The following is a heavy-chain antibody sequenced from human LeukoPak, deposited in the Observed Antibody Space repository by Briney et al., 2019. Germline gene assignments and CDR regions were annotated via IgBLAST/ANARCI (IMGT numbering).Heavy chain of an antibody. Sequence: GGSLRLSCAASGFTFSSYAMHWVRQAPGKGLEWVAVISYDGSNKYYADSVKGRFTISRDNSKNTLYLQMNSLRAEDTAVYYCARVREASKEVTGALDYWGQGTLVTVSS. CDR1: GFTFSSYA. CDR3: ARVREASKEVTGALDY. J-gene: IGHJ4*02. V-gene: IGHV3-30-3*01. CDR2: ISYDGSNK. D-gene: IGHD2-21*02.